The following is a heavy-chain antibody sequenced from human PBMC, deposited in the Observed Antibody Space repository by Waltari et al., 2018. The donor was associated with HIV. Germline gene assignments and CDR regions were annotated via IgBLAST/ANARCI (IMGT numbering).Heavy chain of an antibody. CDR3: ARDRSVPQDAFDI. D-gene: IGHD2-2*01. CDR1: GGTFSSYA. J-gene: IGHJ3*02. V-gene: IGHV1-69*01. Sequence: QVQLVQSGAEVKKPGSSLKVSCKASGGTFSSYAFTWVRQAPGQGLEWMVGIIPIFGTANYAQKFQGRVTITADESTSTAYLELSSLRSEDTAAYYCARDRSVPQDAFDIWGQGTMVTVSS. CDR2: IIPIFGTA.